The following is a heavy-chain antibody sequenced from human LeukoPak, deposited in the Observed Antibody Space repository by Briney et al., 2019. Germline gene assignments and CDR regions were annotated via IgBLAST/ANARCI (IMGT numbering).Heavy chain of an antibody. V-gene: IGHV3-48*02. D-gene: IGHD6-19*01. J-gene: IGHJ6*02. CDR3: ARDLSSEWLGYYYGMDV. CDR1: GFTFSSYS. CDR2: ISSSSSTI. Sequence: GGSLGLSCAASGFTFSSYSMNWVRQAPGKGLEWVSYISSSSSTIYYADSVKGRFTISRDNAKNSLYLQMNSLRDEDTAVYYCARDLSSEWLGYYYGMDVWGQGTTVTVSS.